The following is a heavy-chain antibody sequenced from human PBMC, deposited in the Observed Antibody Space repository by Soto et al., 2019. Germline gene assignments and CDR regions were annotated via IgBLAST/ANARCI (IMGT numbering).Heavy chain of an antibody. D-gene: IGHD3-10*01. CDR1: GFTFSSSC. CDR2: IKEDGSQK. CDR3: ARVFRDYSYGPVDY. V-gene: IGHV3-7*03. J-gene: IGHJ4*02. Sequence: GGSLKLSCAASGFTFSSSCMSWVRQAPGKGLEWVANIKEDGSQKYYVDSVKGRFTISRDNAKNSLDLQMSSLRAEDTAVYYCARVFRDYSYGPVDYWGQGTQVTVSS.